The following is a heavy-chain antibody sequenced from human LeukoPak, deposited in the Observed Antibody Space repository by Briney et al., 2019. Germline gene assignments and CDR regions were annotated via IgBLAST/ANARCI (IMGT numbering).Heavy chain of an antibody. CDR2: IKQDGSEK. CDR1: GFTFSSYW. D-gene: IGHD6-19*01. J-gene: IGHJ6*03. CDR3: ARDLGDTVAAYYYYYYMDV. V-gene: IGHV3-7*01. Sequence: PGGSLRLSCAASGFTFSSYWMSWVRQAPGKGLEWVANIKQDGSEKYYVDSVKGRFTISRDNAKNSLYLQMNSLRAEDTAVYYCARDLGDTVAAYYYYYYMDVWGKGTTVTVSS.